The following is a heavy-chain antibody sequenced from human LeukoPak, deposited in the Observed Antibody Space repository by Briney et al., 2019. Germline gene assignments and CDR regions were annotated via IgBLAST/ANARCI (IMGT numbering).Heavy chain of an antibody. CDR2: IYSGGST. J-gene: IGHJ4*02. V-gene: IGHV3-53*01. D-gene: IGHD4-17*01. CDR3: AASDDYGDYYFDY. CDR1: GFTVSSNY. Sequence: GGSLRLSCAASGFTVSSNYMSWVRQAPGKGLEWVSVIYSGGSTYYADSVGGRFTISRDNSKNTLYLQMNSLRAEDTAVYYCAASDDYGDYYFDYWGQGTLVTVSS.